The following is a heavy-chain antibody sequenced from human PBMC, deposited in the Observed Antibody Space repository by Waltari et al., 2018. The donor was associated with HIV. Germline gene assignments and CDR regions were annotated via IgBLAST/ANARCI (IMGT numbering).Heavy chain of an antibody. D-gene: IGHD2-15*01. V-gene: IGHV3-48*03. CDR2: LSATGHNM. CDR3: VRGGAAWSAGGFQVAQPGP. CDR1: GFTLINFD. Sequence: DVQLVESGGGLVQPGGSLGLSCAASGFTLINFDMYWVRQGPGAGLDWVSYLSATGHNMYYADSIQGRCTICRDNVRNILHLRIDDLRVDDTATDYCVRGGAAWSAGGFQVAQPGPWGQGALVTVSS. J-gene: IGHJ5*02.